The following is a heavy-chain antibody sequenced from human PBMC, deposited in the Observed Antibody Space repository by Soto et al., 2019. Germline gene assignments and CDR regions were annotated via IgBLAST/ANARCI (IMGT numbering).Heavy chain of an antibody. CDR3: GRQGAYLVFDL. CDR1: GFTVSSNY. J-gene: IGHJ5*01. D-gene: IGHD2-21*01. CDR2: IYSGGST. Sequence: PGGSLRLSCAASGFTVSSNYMSWVRQAPGKGLEWVSVIYSGGSTYYADSVKGRFTISRDNSKNTLYLQMNSLRAEDTAVYYCGRQGAYLVFDLWGQGTPVTLSS. V-gene: IGHV3-53*01.